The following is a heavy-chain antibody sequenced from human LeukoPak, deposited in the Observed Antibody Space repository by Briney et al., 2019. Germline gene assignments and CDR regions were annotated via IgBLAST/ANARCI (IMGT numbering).Heavy chain of an antibody. CDR3: AKNVGQVWLPLGY. Sequence: GGSLRLSCAASGFTFDIYAMNWVRQAPGMGLEWVSGISSGGSTYYADSVKGRFTISRDNSRNSLYLQMNSLRAEDTAVYYCAKNVGQVWLPLGYWGQGTLVTVSS. CDR2: ISSGGST. J-gene: IGHJ4*02. D-gene: IGHD5-18*01. CDR1: GFTFDIYA. V-gene: IGHV3-23*01.